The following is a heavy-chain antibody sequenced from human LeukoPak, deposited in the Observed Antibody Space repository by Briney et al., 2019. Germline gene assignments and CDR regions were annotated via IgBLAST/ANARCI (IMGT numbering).Heavy chain of an antibody. Sequence: SETLSLTCTVSGGSISSSFCYWGWIRQPPGKGLEWIGSIYSSGSTYYNPSLKSRVTISVDTSKNQFSLKLSSVTAADTAVYYCARLSRIAAAVPDYWGQGTLVTVSS. D-gene: IGHD6-13*01. CDR2: IYSSGST. CDR1: GGSISSSFCY. CDR3: ARLSRIAAAVPDY. J-gene: IGHJ4*02. V-gene: IGHV4-39*07.